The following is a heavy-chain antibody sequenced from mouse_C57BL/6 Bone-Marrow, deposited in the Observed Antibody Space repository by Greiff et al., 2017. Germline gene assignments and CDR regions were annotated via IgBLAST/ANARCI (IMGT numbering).Heavy chain of an antibody. CDR1: GFTFSDYG. Sequence: ELQVVESGAGLAKPGGSLKLSCAASGFTFSDYGMHWVSQAPEKGLEWVGYISSGSSTIYYEDKVKGRVTITRDNAKNTLFLQMSSLRSEDTAMYYCARQGLRAMDYWGQGPSVPVSS. D-gene: IGHD3-3*01. CDR2: ISSGSSTI. J-gene: IGHJ4*01. V-gene: IGHV5-17*01. CDR3: ARQGLRAMDY.